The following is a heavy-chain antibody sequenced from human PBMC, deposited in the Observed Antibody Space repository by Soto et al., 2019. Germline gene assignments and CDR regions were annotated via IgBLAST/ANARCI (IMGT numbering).Heavy chain of an antibody. CDR2: IYYNGST. J-gene: IGHJ5*02. D-gene: IGHD4-17*01. CDR3: AREGYGDLNWFDP. V-gene: IGHV4-30-4*01. CDR1: RGSIRSGNYF. Sequence: LSLTCTVSRGSIRSGNYFWSWIRHPPGKCLEWIGFIYYNGSTYYNPTLKSRVTISLDTSKNQFSLELSSVTAEDTAVYYCAREGYGDLNWFDPWGQGTLVTVSS.